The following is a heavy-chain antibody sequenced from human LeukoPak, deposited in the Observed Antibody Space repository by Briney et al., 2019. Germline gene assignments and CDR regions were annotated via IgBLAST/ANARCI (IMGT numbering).Heavy chain of an antibody. V-gene: IGHV1-69*05. Sequence: SVKVSCKASGGTFSSYAISWVRQAPGQGLEWMGGIIPIFGTANYAQKFQGRVTITTDESTSTAYMELSSLRSEDTAVYYCARVKLERRYAFDIWGQGTMVTVSS. D-gene: IGHD1-1*01. CDR3: ARVKLERRYAFDI. CDR2: IIPIFGTA. CDR1: GGTFSSYA. J-gene: IGHJ3*02.